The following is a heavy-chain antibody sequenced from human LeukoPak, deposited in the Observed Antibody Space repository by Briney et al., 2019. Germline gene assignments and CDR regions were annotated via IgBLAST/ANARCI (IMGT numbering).Heavy chain of an antibody. V-gene: IGHV3-7*01. CDR1: AFTFSSHW. CDR3: VRGTQSVITDSDY. CDR2: TKEDGSEK. J-gene: IGHJ4*02. D-gene: IGHD3-16*02. Sequence: GGSLRLSCVTSAFTFSSHWMSWVRRAPGKGLEWVANTKEDGSEKYYVDSLKGRFTISRDNAKNSLFLQMNSLRADDTAVYYCVRGTQSVITDSDYCGQGTLVTVSS.